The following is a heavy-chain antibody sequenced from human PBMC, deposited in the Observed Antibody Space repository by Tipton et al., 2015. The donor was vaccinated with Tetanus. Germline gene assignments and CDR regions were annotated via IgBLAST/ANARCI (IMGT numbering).Heavy chain of an antibody. J-gene: IGHJ3*02. CDR2: ISSSGRT. CDR3: ARDHTRYSGSSVATFDI. V-gene: IGHV4-59*12. D-gene: IGHD6-6*01. CDR1: GASINSYY. Sequence: TLSLTCSVSGASINSYYWNWIRQPPGKGLEWIAYISSSGRTNYNPSLKSRVTMSLDTSKTQFSLRLSSVTAADTAVYYCARDHTRYSGSSVATFDIWGQGTMVTVSS.